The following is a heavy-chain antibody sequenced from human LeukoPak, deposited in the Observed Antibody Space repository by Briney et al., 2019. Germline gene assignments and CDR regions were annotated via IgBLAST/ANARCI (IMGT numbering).Heavy chain of an antibody. CDR1: GFTFSSYW. CDR3: ARVRWADSSAYPQYYYYYMDV. Sequence: PGGSLRLSCAASGFTFSSYWMHWVRHAPGKGLVWVSRINSDGSSTSYADSVKGRFTISRDNAKNTLYLQMNSLRAEDTAVYYCARVRWADSSAYPQYYYYYMDVWGKGTTVTVSS. CDR2: INSDGSST. D-gene: IGHD3-22*01. J-gene: IGHJ6*03. V-gene: IGHV3-74*01.